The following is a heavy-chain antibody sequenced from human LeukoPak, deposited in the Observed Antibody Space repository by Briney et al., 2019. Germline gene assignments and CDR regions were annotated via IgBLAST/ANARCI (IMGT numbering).Heavy chain of an antibody. CDR3: ARALYLYYYDSSGYDY. Sequence: SVKVSCKASGGTFSSYAISWVRQAPGQGLECMGGIIPIFGTANYAQKFQGRVTITADESTSTAYMELSSLRSEDTAVYYCARALYLYYYDSSGYDYWGQGTLVTVSS. J-gene: IGHJ4*02. D-gene: IGHD3-22*01. V-gene: IGHV1-69*13. CDR2: IIPIFGTA. CDR1: GGTFSSYA.